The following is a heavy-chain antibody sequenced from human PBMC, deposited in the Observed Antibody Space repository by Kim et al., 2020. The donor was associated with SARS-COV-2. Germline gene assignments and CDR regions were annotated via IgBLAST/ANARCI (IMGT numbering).Heavy chain of an antibody. CDR3: AKDRGISGGWAVLDY. Sequence: GGSLRLSCVVSGFTFTNYAMNWVRQAPGQGLEWVSLIRESGDITYYADAVKGRFTISRDNSKNTVYLQMNSLRAEDTAIYYCAKDRGISGGWAVLDYWG. CDR2: IRESGDIT. CDR1: GFTFTNYA. D-gene: IGHD2-15*01. J-gene: IGHJ4*01. V-gene: IGHV3-23*01.